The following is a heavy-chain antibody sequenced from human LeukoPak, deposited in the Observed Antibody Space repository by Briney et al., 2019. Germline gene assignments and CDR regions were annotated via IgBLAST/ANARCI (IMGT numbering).Heavy chain of an antibody. J-gene: IGHJ6*03. CDR2: MSGSGYYT. CDR3: AKMEGQRLYDYCMDV. D-gene: IGHD3-3*01. V-gene: IGHV3-23*01. CDR1: GFAFSHFA. Sequence: GGSLRLSCAASGFAFSHFAMSWVRQAPGKGLEWVSAMSGSGYYTYYVESVKGRFTISRDNSKNTLYLHMNSLRADDTAVYYCAKMEGQRLYDYCMDVWGRGTTATVSS.